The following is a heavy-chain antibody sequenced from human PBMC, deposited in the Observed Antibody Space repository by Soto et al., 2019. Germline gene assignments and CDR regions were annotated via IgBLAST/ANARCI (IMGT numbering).Heavy chain of an antibody. CDR2: IYTSGST. Sequence: SETLSLTCTISGGSISSYYWSWIRQPAGKGLEWIGRIYTSGSTNYNPSLKSRVTMSVDTSKNQFSLKLSSVTAADTAVYYCARAVARGVTTLNSYYYYGMDVWGQGTTVTVSS. CDR3: ARAVARGVTTLNSYYYYGMDV. D-gene: IGHD4-17*01. J-gene: IGHJ6*02. CDR1: GGSISSYY. V-gene: IGHV4-4*07.